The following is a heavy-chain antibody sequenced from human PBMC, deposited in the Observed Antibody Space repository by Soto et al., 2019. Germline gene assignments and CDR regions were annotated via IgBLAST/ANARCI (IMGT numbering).Heavy chain of an antibody. V-gene: IGHV3-21*01. D-gene: IGHD3-10*01. CDR2: ISSSSSYI. CDR3: ARDGEHGSGSLFYI. CDR1: GFTFSSYS. J-gene: IGHJ3*02. Sequence: GGSLRLSCAASGFTFSSYSMNWVRQAPGKGLEWVSSISSSSSYIYYADPGKGRFTISRDNAKNSLYLQMNSLRAEDTAVYYCARDGEHGSGSLFYIWGQGTMVTVSS.